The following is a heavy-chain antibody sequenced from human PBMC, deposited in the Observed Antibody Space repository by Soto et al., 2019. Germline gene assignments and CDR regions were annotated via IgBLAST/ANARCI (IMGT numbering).Heavy chain of an antibody. Sequence: SLRLSCAASGFTFSSYGMHWVRQAPGKGLEWVAVISYDGSNKYYADSVKGRFTISRDNSKNTLYLQMNSLRAEDTAVYYCAKGLDAYYYDSTDAFDIWGQGTMVTVSS. V-gene: IGHV3-30*18. J-gene: IGHJ3*02. CDR2: ISYDGSNK. CDR3: AKGLDAYYYDSTDAFDI. CDR1: GFTFSSYG. D-gene: IGHD3-22*01.